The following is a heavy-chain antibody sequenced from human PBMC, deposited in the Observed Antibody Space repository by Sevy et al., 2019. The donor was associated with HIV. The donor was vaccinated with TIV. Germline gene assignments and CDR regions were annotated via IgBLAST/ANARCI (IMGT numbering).Heavy chain of an antibody. Sequence: GGSLRLSCAASGFTFSSYGMHWVRQAPGKGLEWVAVISYDGSNKYYADSVKGRFTISRDNSKNTLDLQMNSLRAEDTAVYYCAKGRYSSGWYAYYYYYGMDVWGQGTTVTVSS. CDR1: GFTFSSYG. CDR3: AKGRYSSGWYAYYYYYGMDV. CDR2: ISYDGSNK. D-gene: IGHD6-19*01. J-gene: IGHJ6*02. V-gene: IGHV3-30*18.